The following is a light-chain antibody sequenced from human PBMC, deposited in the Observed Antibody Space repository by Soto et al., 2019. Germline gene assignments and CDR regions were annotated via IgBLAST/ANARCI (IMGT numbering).Light chain of an antibody. CDR1: SGDVGNYIF. V-gene: IGLV2-14*01. CDR2: DIN. CDR3: VSYTTSASYV. J-gene: IGLJ1*01. Sequence: QSALTQPASVSGSPGQSITISCTGTSGDVGNYIFVSWYRQHPGKAPKLMIYDINNRPSGVSNRFSGSKSGNTASLTISGLQAEDEADYYCVSYTTSASYVFGTGTKLTVL.